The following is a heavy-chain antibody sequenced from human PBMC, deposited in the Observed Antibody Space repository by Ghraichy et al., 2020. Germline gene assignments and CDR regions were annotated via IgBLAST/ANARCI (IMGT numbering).Heavy chain of an antibody. CDR3: ARVDGGRYYGNSPLGPSSSGMDV. CDR2: ISYDGSQQ. D-gene: IGHD3-16*01. Sequence: GGSLRLSCVGSDFNFDSYDLHWVRRAPGKGLEWMAAISYDGSQQFYADVVQGRVTISRDNSDTSAHLQIHSLSVGDTAVYYCARVDGGRYYGNSPLGPSSSGMDVWGPGTTVIVSS. J-gene: IGHJ6*02. CDR1: DFNFDSYD. V-gene: IGHV3-30-3*01.